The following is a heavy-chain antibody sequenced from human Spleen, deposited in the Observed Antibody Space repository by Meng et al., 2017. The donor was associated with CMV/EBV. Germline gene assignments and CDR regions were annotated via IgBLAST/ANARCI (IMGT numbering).Heavy chain of an antibody. CDR2: ISYIGST. J-gene: IGHJ3*02. V-gene: IGHV4-59*01. D-gene: IGHD1-1*01. CDR1: GGFFKSYY. Sequence: SETLSLTCTVSGGFFKSYYWSWIRQPPGKGLEWIGYISYIGSTNYNPSLKSRVTISVDTSKNQFPLKLSSVTAADTAVFYCARDILERNAFDMWGQGTMVTVSS. CDR3: ARDILERNAFDM.